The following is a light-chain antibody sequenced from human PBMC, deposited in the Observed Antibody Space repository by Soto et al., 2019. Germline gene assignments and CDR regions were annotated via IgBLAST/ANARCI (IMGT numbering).Light chain of an antibody. J-gene: IGKJ3*01. CDR1: QTINDNF. CDR3: SQYGNSPEIF. CDR2: GAS. Sequence: DIVLTQSPGTLSLSPGERATLSCRASQTINDNFLAWYQQKPGQSPRLLISGASIRAPGIPDRFSGSGSETEFTLPISRLEPEDFAFYYCSQYGNSPEIFFGPGTKGDIK. V-gene: IGKV3-20*01.